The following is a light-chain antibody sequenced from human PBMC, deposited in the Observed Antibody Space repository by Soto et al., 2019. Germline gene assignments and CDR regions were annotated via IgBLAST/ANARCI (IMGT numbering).Light chain of an antibody. Sequence: EMVMTQSPATLSVSPGERATLSCRASRSVSTNLAWYQQTPGQAPRLLIYGASSRATGLPPRFSGSGSGTEFTPTISSLQSEDFAVYYCQQYNSWPWTFGQGTKVEMK. CDR3: QQYNSWPWT. J-gene: IGKJ1*01. CDR1: RSVSTN. CDR2: GAS. V-gene: IGKV3-15*01.